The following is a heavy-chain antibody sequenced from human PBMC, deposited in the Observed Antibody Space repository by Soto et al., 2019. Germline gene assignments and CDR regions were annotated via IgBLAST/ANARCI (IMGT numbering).Heavy chain of an antibody. Sequence: SETLSLTCAVYVGSFSGYYWTWIRQPPGKGLEWIGEINRSGSTKYNPSLKSRVTISVDTSKNQFSLKLSSVTAADTAVYYCARGEIVVVTANHNGFDPWGQGTLVT. CDR2: INRSGST. V-gene: IGHV4-34*01. CDR1: VGSFSGYY. J-gene: IGHJ5*02. CDR3: ARGEIVVVTANHNGFDP. D-gene: IGHD2-21*02.